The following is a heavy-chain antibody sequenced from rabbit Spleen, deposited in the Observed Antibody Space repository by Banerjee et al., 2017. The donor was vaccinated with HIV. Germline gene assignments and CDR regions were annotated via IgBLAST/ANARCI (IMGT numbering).Heavy chain of an antibody. D-gene: IGHD1-1*01. Sequence: QEQLEESGGDLVKPEGSLTLTCTASGFSFSGSYWICWVRQAPGKGLEWIACIYAGSSGNTYYASWVKGRFTVSKTSSTTVTLQVTSLTVADTATYFCARDSADGSRGNSDLWGQGTLVTVS. J-gene: IGHJ3*01. CDR1: GFSFSGSYW. V-gene: IGHV1S45*01. CDR2: IYAGSSGNT. CDR3: ARDSADGSRGNSDL.